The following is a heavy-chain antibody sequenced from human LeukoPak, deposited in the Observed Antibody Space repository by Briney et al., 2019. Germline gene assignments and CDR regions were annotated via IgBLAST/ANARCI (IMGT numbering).Heavy chain of an antibody. J-gene: IGHJ6*02. CDR2: IDAGGGDT. D-gene: IGHD6-19*01. Sequence: GGSLRLSCAASGFSFSSYAMTWVRQAPGKGLEWVSSIDAGGGDTYHSDSVKGRFTISRDNSMNTLYLQMNSLRADDTAVYYCGRPTKYWLVRGNGVDVWGQGTTVTVPS. CDR1: GFSFSSYA. V-gene: IGHV3-23*01. CDR3: GRPTKYWLVRGNGVDV.